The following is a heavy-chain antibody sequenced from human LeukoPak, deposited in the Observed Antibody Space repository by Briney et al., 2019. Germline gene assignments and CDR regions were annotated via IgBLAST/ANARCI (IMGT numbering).Heavy chain of an antibody. J-gene: IGHJ4*02. D-gene: IGHD2-15*01. Sequence: GGSLRLSCAASGFTFSSYAMSWVRQAPGKGLEWVSAISGSGGSTYYADSVKGRFAISRDNSKNTLYLPMNSLRAEDTALYCCAKGGYCSGGSCYDDYWGQGTLVTVSS. V-gene: IGHV3-23*01. CDR2: ISGSGGST. CDR1: GFTFSSYA. CDR3: AKGGYCSGGSCYDDY.